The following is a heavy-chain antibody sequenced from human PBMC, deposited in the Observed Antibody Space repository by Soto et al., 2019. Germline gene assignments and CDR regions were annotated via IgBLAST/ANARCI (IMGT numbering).Heavy chain of an antibody. V-gene: IGHV3-33*01. CDR1: GFTFSRQA. J-gene: IGHJ4*02. CDR3: ATGFLGLCTGGNCPLDY. D-gene: IGHD2-15*01. CDR2: IWYHGIDK. Sequence: QVQLVESGGGVVQPERSLRLSCAASGFTFSRQAMHWVRQAPGRGLEWVAVIWYHGIDKYYADSVKGRFTISRDNSKNTVYLQRTSLRGEDTAVYYCATGFLGLCTGGNCPLDYWGQGTLVTVSS.